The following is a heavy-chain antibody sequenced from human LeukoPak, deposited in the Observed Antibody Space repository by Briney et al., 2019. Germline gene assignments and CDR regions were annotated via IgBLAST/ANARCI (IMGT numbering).Heavy chain of an antibody. V-gene: IGHV3-73*01. CDR1: GFTFSGSA. CDR2: IRSKANSYAT. J-gene: IGHJ6*04. D-gene: IGHD3-10*01. Sequence: GGSLKPSCAASGFTFSGSAMHWVRQASRKGLEWVGRIRSKANSYATAYAASVKGRFTISRDDSKNTAYLQMNSLKTEDTAVYYCTSPVLLWFGELSLQDANYYYYGMDVWGKGTTVTVSS. CDR3: TSPVLLWFGELSLQDANYYYYGMDV.